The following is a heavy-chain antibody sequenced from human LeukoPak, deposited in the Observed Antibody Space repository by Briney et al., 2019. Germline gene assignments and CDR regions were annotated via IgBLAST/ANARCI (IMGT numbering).Heavy chain of an antibody. CDR1: GFTVSSNY. CDR3: AREMYYYDSSGYSGYYYYYYGMDV. CDR2: IYSGGST. J-gene: IGHJ6*02. Sequence: GGSLRLSCAASGFTVSSNYMSWVRQAPGKGLEWVSVIYSGGSTCYADSVKGRFTISRDNSKNTLYLQMNSLRAEDTAVYYCAREMYYYDSSGYSGYYYYYYGMDVWGQGTTVTVSS. D-gene: IGHD3-22*01. V-gene: IGHV3-66*01.